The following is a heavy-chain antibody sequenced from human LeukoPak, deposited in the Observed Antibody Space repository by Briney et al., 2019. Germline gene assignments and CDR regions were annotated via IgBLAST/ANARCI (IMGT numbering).Heavy chain of an antibody. Sequence: GGSLRLSCAASGFTFSSYWMSWVRQAPGKGLEWVANIKEDGSEKYYVDSVKGRFTISRDNAKNSLYLQMNSLRAEDTAVYYCAKVRGVIIRAAYFDYWGQGTLVTVSS. CDR1: GFTFSSYW. V-gene: IGHV3-7*01. J-gene: IGHJ4*02. D-gene: IGHD3-10*01. CDR3: AKVRGVIIRAAYFDY. CDR2: IKEDGSEK.